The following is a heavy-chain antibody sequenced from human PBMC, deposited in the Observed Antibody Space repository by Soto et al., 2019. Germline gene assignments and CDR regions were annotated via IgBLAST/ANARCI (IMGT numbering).Heavy chain of an antibody. CDR3: ARVDVGSYTYFDY. V-gene: IGHV4-61*01. CDR1: GGSVSSGSYY. J-gene: IGHJ4*02. Sequence: QVQLQESGPGLVKPSETLSLTCTVSGGSVSSGSYYWSWIRQPPGKGLEWIGYIYYSGSTNYNPSLKSRVTISVDTSKNQFSRKLSSVTAADTAVYYCARVDVGSYTYFDYWGQGTLVTVSS. D-gene: IGHD1-26*01. CDR2: IYYSGST.